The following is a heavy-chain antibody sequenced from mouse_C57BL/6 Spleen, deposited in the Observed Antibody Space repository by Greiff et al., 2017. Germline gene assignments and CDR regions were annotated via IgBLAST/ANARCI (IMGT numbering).Heavy chain of an antibody. CDR1: GYTFTSYW. J-gene: IGHJ2*01. CDR3: ARWLYYPLDY. V-gene: IGHV1-61*01. Sequence: QVQLQQPGAELVRPGSSVKLSCKASGYTFTSYWMDWVKQRPGQGLEWIGNIYPSDSETHYNQKFKDKATLTVDKSSSTAYMQLSSLTSEDSAVYYCARWLYYPLDYWDQGTTLTVSS. CDR2: IYPSDSET. D-gene: IGHD2-1*01.